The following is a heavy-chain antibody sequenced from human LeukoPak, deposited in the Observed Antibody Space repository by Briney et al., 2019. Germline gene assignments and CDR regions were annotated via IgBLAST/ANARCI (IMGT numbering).Heavy chain of an antibody. D-gene: IGHD5-18*01. CDR1: GFTFSRYS. Sequence: WGSLRLSCAASGFTFSRYSMNRVRQAPAQGLEWVSYISSGGGTIYYADSVKGRITISRDNAKNSLFLQMNSLRAEDTAVYYCASGLEYGYNFRYWGQGTRVSVSS. J-gene: IGHJ4*02. CDR3: ASGLEYGYNFRY. CDR2: ISSGGGTI. V-gene: IGHV3-48*01.